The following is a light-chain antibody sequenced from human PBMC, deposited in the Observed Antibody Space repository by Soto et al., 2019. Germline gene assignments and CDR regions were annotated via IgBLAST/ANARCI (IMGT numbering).Light chain of an antibody. CDR2: GIS. J-gene: IGKJ2*03. V-gene: IGKV1-6*01. CDR3: LHDALFPYS. CDR1: QAIRHD. Sequence: AIQMTQSPSSLSASVGDTVTFTCRASQAIRHDLGWFQQRPGKPPKLLIYGISILQTGVPSRFSGSGSGTDFTLTLSGLQPEDFATYYCLHDALFPYSFGQGTRLEI.